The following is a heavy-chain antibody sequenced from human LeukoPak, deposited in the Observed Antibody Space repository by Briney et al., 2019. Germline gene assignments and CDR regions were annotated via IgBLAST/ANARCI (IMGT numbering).Heavy chain of an antibody. CDR3: ARDLRAAADYFDY. Sequence: PGGSLRLSCAASGFTFSSYAMHWVRQAPGKGLEWVAGISYDGGNKSYADSVKGRFTISRDNSKNTLYLQMNSLRAEDTAVYYCARDLRAAADYFDYWGQGTLVTVSS. V-gene: IGHV3-30*04. J-gene: IGHJ4*02. D-gene: IGHD6-13*01. CDR1: GFTFSSYA. CDR2: ISYDGGNK.